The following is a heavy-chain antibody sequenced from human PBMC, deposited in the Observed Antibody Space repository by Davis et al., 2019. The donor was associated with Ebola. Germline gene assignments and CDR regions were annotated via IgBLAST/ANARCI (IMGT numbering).Heavy chain of an antibody. CDR2: ISGDGGST. J-gene: IGHJ4*02. Sequence: GGSLRLSCAASGFTFADYAMHWVRQAPGKGLEWVSIISGDGGSTYYADSVKGRFTISSDNSKNSLYLQMNSLRTEDTALYYCAKDIVRYRTGAVSGWGQGTLVTVSP. D-gene: IGHD2-8*02. CDR3: AKDIVRYRTGAVSG. V-gene: IGHV3-43*02. CDR1: GFTFADYA.